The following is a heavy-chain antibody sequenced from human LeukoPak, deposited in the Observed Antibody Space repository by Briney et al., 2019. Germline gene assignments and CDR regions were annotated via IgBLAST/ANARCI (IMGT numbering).Heavy chain of an antibody. Sequence: ASVKVSCKASGYSLTGYYMHWVRQAPGQGLEWMGWTNPNSGGTNYAQKFQGRVTMTRDTSISTAYMELSRLRSDDTAVYYCARDLGDIVVVPAAIWFDPWGQGTLVTVSS. D-gene: IGHD2-2*01. V-gene: IGHV1-2*02. CDR1: GYSLTGYY. CDR2: TNPNSGGT. CDR3: ARDLGDIVVVPAAIWFDP. J-gene: IGHJ5*02.